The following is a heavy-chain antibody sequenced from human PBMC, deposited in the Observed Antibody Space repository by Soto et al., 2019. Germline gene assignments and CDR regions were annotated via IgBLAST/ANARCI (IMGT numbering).Heavy chain of an antibody. J-gene: IGHJ6*02. V-gene: IGHV1-3*01. CDR3: ARAIFGVVINHYGMDV. Sequence: ASVKVSCKASGYTFTSYAMHWVRRAPGQRLEWMGWINAGNGNTKYSQKFQGRVTITRDTSASTAYMELSSLRSEDTAVYYCARAIFGVVINHYGMDVWGQGTTVTVSS. CDR1: GYTFTSYA. CDR2: INAGNGNT. D-gene: IGHD3-3*01.